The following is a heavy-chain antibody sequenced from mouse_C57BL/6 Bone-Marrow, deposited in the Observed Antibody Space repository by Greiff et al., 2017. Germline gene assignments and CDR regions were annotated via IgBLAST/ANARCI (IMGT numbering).Heavy chain of an antibody. CDR3: ARQDIPYYYGSSYEAWFAY. CDR1: GFTFSDYY. D-gene: IGHD1-1*01. J-gene: IGHJ3*01. V-gene: IGHV5-12*01. Sequence: EVQGVESGGGLVQPGGSLKLSCAASGFTFSDYYMYWVRQTPEKRLEWVAYISNGGGSTYYPDTVKGRFTISRDNAKNTLYLQMSRLKSEDTAMYYCARQDIPYYYGSSYEAWFAYWGQGTLVTVSA. CDR2: ISNGGGST.